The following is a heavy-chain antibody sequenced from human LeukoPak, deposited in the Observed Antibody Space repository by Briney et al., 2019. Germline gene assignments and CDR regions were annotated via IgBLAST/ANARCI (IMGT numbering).Heavy chain of an antibody. V-gene: IGHV1-24*01. CDR3: ATAPLYGDYLIH. Sequence: GASVNVSCKVSGYTLTELSMHWVRQAPGKGLEWMGGFDPEDGETIYAQKFQGRVTMTEDTSTDTAYMELSSLRSEDTAVYYCATAPLYGDYLIHWGQGTLVTVSS. D-gene: IGHD4-17*01. CDR2: FDPEDGET. J-gene: IGHJ4*02. CDR1: GYTLTELS.